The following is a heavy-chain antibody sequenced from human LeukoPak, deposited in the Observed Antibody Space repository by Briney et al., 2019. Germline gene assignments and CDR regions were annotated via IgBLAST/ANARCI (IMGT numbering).Heavy chain of an antibody. Sequence: GGSLSLSCGAWGFTFSSYAMIGVRQAPGKGREGGSAISGSGGSTNYEDSVKDRFITYRENSKNTLYLLMNSLRAEDTAVYYCAKNLGYCTNGLCYFDYWGQGTLVTVSS. V-gene: IGHV3-23*01. D-gene: IGHD2-8*01. CDR3: AKNLGYCTNGLCYFDY. CDR1: GFTFSSYA. J-gene: IGHJ4*02. CDR2: ISGSGGST.